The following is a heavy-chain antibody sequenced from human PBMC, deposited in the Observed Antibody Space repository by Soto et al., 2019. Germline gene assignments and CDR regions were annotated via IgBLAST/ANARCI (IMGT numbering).Heavy chain of an antibody. D-gene: IGHD6-19*01. CDR1: GYTFTSYA. CDR3: AREYSSGWSPDY. Sequence: SVKVSCKASGYTFTSYAMHWVRQAPGQRLEWMGWINAGNGNTKYSQKFQGRVTITRDTSASTAYMELSGLRSEDTAVYYCAREYSSGWSPDYWGQGTLVTVSS. J-gene: IGHJ4*02. V-gene: IGHV1-3*01. CDR2: INAGNGNT.